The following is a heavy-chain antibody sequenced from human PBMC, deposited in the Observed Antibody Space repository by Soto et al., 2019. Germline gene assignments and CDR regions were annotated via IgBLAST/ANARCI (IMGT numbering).Heavy chain of an antibody. V-gene: IGHV3-33*01. Sequence: QVQLVESGGGVVQPGRALRLSCAATGVTFSSYAMHWVRQAPGKGLEWVAVIWSDGSKKYYGDSVKGRFTISRDNSKNTLYLHMKVEDTAVYYCARDEEPWGQGTLVIVSS. CDR2: IWSDGSKK. CDR3: ARDEEP. J-gene: IGHJ5*02. CDR1: GVTFSSYA.